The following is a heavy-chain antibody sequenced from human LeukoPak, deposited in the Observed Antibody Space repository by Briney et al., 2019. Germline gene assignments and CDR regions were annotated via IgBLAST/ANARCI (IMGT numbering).Heavy chain of an antibody. CDR1: GGSFSGYY. D-gene: IGHD3-10*01. CDR3: ARTMVRGVIRTAFDI. V-gene: IGHV4-34*01. Sequence: PSETLSLTCAVYGGSFSGYYWSWIRQPPGKGLEWIGEINHSGSTNYNPSLKSRVTISVDTSKNQFSLKLSSVTAADTAVYYCARTMVRGVIRTAFDIWGQGTMVTVSS. CDR2: INHSGST. J-gene: IGHJ3*02.